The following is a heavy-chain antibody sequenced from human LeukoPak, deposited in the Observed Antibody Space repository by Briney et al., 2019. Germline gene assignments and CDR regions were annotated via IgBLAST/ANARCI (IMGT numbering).Heavy chain of an antibody. CDR3: ARGGRGSAAVVAPRSFDI. V-gene: IGHV3-23*01. CDR2: ISGSGNRT. CDR1: GFTFSSYA. J-gene: IGHJ3*02. Sequence: GGSLRLSCAASGFTFSSYAMSWVRQAPGKGLEWVSSISGSGNRTYYADSVKGRFTISRDNSKNTLYLQMNSLRAEDSALYYCARGGRGSAAVVAPRSFDIWGQGTMVTVSS. D-gene: IGHD3-22*01.